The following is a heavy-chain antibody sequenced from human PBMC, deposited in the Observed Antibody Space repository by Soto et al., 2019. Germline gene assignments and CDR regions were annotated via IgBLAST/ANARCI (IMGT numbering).Heavy chain of an antibody. CDR1: GFTFRSYA. CDR2: ITDSGGST. Sequence: EVQLLESGGGLVQPGGSLRLSCAAFGFTFRSYAMSWVRQAPGKGLEWVSAITDSGGSTYYADSVEGRFTISRDNSKHTLYLQMNRLSAEDTAVYYCPKDYSSTWYPGHGLGVWGQGTTVTVSS. V-gene: IGHV3-23*01. CDR3: PKDYSSTWYPGHGLGV. D-gene: IGHD6-13*01. J-gene: IGHJ6*02.